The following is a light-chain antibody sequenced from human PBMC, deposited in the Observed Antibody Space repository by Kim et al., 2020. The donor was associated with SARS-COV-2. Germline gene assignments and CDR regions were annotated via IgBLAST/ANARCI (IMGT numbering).Light chain of an antibody. CDR3: QQSGT. Sequence: DIQMTQSPSTLSAFVGDRVTITCRASQSVSTWLAWYQQKPGKAPKLLIYDASSLQSGVPSRFSGSGSGTEFTLTISSPQPDDFATYYCQQSGTFGQGTKVDIK. J-gene: IGKJ1*01. CDR1: QSVSTW. CDR2: DAS. V-gene: IGKV1-5*01.